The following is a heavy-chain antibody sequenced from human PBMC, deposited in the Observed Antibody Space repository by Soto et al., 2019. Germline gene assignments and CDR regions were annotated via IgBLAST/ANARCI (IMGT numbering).Heavy chain of an antibody. CDR3: AKEIIAVSGPWEFDN. D-gene: IGHD6-19*01. J-gene: IGHJ4*02. CDR2: ISYDGSLK. CDR1: GFTFSSYG. V-gene: IGHV3-30*18. Sequence: QVQLVESGGGVVQPGRSLRLSCVASGFTFSSYGMSWVRQAPGKGLEWVAIISYDGSLKYYGDSVKGRFTISRDNSRNTLYLQMNSLGAEDTAVYYCAKEIIAVSGPWEFDNWGQGTLVTVSS.